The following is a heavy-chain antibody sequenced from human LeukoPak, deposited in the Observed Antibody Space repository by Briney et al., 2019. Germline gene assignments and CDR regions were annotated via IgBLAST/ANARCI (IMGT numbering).Heavy chain of an antibody. CDR3: ATSAAHCSSTSCYWGAIDY. Sequence: SETLSLTCTVSGGSISSGGYYWSWIRQHPGTGLEWIGYIYYSGSTYYNPSPKSRVTISVDTSKNQFSLKLSSVTAADTAVYYCATSAAHCSSTSCYWGAIDYWGQGTLVTVSS. J-gene: IGHJ4*02. D-gene: IGHD2-2*01. CDR2: IYYSGST. V-gene: IGHV4-31*03. CDR1: GGSISSGGYY.